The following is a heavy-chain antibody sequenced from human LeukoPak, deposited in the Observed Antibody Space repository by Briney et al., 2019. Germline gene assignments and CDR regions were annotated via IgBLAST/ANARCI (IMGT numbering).Heavy chain of an antibody. CDR3: AGSSSSGWYQFVYSWFDP. V-gene: IGHV4-4*07. J-gene: IGHJ5*02. CDR1: GGSTSSYY. CDR2: IYTSGST. Sequence: SETLSLTCTVSGGSTSSYYWSWIRQPAGKGLEWIGRIYTSGSTNYNPSLKSRVTMSVDTSKNQFSLKLSSVTAADTAVYYCAGSSSSGWYQFVYSWFDPWGQGTLVTVSS. D-gene: IGHD6-19*01.